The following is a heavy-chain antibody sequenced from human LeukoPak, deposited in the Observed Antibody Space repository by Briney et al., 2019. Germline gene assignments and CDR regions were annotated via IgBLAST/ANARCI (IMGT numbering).Heavy chain of an antibody. V-gene: IGHV1-18*01. CDR3: ARSGLIWGYCSGGSCPGEYYFGY. CDR2: ISAYNGNT. CDR1: GYTFTSYG. Sequence: AASVKVSCKASGYTFTSYGISWVRQAPGQGLEWMGWISAYNGNTNYAQKLQGRVTMTTDTSTSTAYMELRSLRSDDTAVYYCARSGLIWGYCSGGSCPGEYYFGYWGQGTLVTVSS. J-gene: IGHJ4*02. D-gene: IGHD2-15*01.